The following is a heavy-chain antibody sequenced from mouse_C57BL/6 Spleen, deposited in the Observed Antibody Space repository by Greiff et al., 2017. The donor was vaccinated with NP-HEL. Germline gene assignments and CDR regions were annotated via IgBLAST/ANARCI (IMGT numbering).Heavy chain of an antibody. CDR1: GFTFSSYG. D-gene: IGHD4-1*01. CDR3: ARRGTGTWFAC. Sequence: EVQRVESGGDLVKPGGSLKLSCAASGFTFSSYGMSWVRQTPDKRLEWVATISSGGSYTYYPDSVKGRFTLSRDNAKNTLYLQMSSLKSEDTAMYYCARRGTGTWFACWGQGTLVTVSA. CDR2: ISSGGSYT. V-gene: IGHV5-6*01. J-gene: IGHJ3*01.